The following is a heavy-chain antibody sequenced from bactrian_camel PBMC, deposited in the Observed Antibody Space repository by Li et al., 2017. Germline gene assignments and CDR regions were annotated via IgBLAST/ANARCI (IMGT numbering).Heavy chain of an antibody. CDR3: AKDMGVAGWILDD. V-gene: IGHV3S1*01. J-gene: IGHJ4*01. D-gene: IGHD6*01. CDR1: GFTFSNYA. CDR2: VDADGTIT. Sequence: VQLVESGGGSVRSGGSLRLSCAASGFTFSNYAMNWVRQAPGKEREGVAVVDADGTITYAESVKGRFTVSQDNAKNTLHLQLNSLKTEDTAMYYCAKDMGVAGWILDDWGQGTQVTVS.